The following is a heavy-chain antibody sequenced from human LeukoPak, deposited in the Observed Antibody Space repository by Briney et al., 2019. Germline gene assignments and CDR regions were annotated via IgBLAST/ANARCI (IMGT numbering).Heavy chain of an antibody. Sequence: GGSLRLSCAASGFTVNSNYMTWVRQAPGKGLEWVSIIYSGGNTFYADSVKGRFTISRDNSKNTLYLQMNSLRVEDTAVYYCARPYYDIWSGYRNFDAFDIWGQGTMVTVSS. CDR3: ARPYYDIWSGYRNFDAFDI. CDR2: IYSGGNT. CDR1: GFTVNSNY. V-gene: IGHV3-66*04. D-gene: IGHD3-3*01. J-gene: IGHJ3*02.